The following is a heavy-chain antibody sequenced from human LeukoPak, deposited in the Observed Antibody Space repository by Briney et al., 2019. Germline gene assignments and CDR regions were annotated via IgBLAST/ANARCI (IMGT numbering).Heavy chain of an antibody. CDR2: IWYDGSNK. J-gene: IGHJ4*02. V-gene: IGHV3-33*01. CDR3: AGDRATSYFDY. CDR1: GFTFRSHG. D-gene: IGHD1-26*01. Sequence: GGSLRLSCAASGFTFRSHGMHWVRQAPGKGLEWVAFIWYDGSNKYYTDSVKGRFTISRDNSKNTLYLQMNSLRAEDTAVYYCAGDRATSYFDYWGQGTLVTVSS.